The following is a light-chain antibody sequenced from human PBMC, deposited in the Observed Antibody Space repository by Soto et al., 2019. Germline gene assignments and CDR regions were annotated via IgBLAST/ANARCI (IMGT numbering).Light chain of an antibody. CDR2: PAS. Sequence: EIVLTQSPGALSLSPGERATLSCRASQSVPGNYLAWLQHKPGQAPRLLIYPASSRATDIPGRFSGSGSGTDFTLTISSLEPEDFAVYYCLQYTSPPWTLGQGTKGAVK. J-gene: IGKJ1*01. CDR1: QSVPGNY. CDR3: LQYTSPPWT. V-gene: IGKV3-20*01.